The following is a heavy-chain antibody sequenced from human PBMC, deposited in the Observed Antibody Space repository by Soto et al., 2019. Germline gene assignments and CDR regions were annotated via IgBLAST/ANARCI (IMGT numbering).Heavy chain of an antibody. CDR2: INPSGGST. Sequence: ASVKVSCKASGYTFTSYYMHWVRQAPGQGLEWIGIINPSGGSTSYAQKFQGRVTMTRDTSTSTVYMELSSLRSEDTAVYYCARAGAYDFWSGPPHYYGMDVWGQGTTVTVSS. CDR1: GYTFTSYY. J-gene: IGHJ6*02. D-gene: IGHD3-3*01. V-gene: IGHV1-46*01. CDR3: ARAGAYDFWSGPPHYYGMDV.